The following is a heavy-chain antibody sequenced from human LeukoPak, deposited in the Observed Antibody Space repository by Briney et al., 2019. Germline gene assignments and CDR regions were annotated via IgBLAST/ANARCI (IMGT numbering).Heavy chain of an antibody. Sequence: ASVTVSCKASGGTFSSYAISWVRQAPGQGLEWMGGIIPIFGTANYAQKFQGRVTITADESTSTAYMELSSLRSEDTAVYYCAREKGDYDSSGYSSVIFDYWGQGTLVTVSS. CDR3: AREKGDYDSSGYSSVIFDY. D-gene: IGHD3-22*01. J-gene: IGHJ4*02. CDR2: IIPIFGTA. CDR1: GGTFSSYA. V-gene: IGHV1-69*01.